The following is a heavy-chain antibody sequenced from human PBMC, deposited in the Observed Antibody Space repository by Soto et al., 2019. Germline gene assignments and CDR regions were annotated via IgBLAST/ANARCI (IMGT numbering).Heavy chain of an antibody. J-gene: IGHJ6*02. CDR3: AKGATKDGMDV. CDR1: GGSFSGYY. V-gene: IGHV4-34*01. D-gene: IGHD1-26*01. Sequence: ETLSLTCAVYGGSFSGYYWSWIRQPPGKGLEWIGEINHSGSTNYNPSLKSRVTISVDTSKNQFSLKLSSVTAADTDVYYCAKGATKDGMDVWRQGTTVTVSS. CDR2: INHSGST.